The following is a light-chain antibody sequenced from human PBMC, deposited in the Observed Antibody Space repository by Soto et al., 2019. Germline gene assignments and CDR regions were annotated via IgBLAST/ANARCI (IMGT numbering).Light chain of an antibody. CDR2: DAS. J-gene: IGKJ2*01. Sequence: DIQLTQSPSALSASIGDRVTITCRASQPVITSLAWYQHKPGEAPKLLIYDASILQTGVPSRFSGYASGTEFTLTITSVQPDDFATYYCQQSYDTPVTFGQGTKLEIK. CDR1: QPVITS. CDR3: QQSYDTPVT. V-gene: IGKV1-5*01.